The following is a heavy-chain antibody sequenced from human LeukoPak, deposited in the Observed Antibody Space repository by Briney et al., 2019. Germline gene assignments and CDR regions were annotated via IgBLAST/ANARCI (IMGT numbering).Heavy chain of an antibody. D-gene: IGHD1-26*01. CDR3: ARVNSVGATGYFDY. V-gene: IGHV4-31*03. Sequence: SETLSLTCTVSGGSISSGGYYWSWIRQHPGKGLEWIGYIYYSGSTYNNPSLKSRVTISVDTSKNQFSLKLSSVTAADTAVYYCARVNSVGATGYFDYWGQGTLVTVSS. J-gene: IGHJ4*02. CDR2: IYYSGST. CDR1: GGSISSGGYY.